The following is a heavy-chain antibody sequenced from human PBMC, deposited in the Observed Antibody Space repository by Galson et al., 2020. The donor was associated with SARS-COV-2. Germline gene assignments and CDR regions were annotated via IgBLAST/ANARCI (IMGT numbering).Heavy chain of an antibody. V-gene: IGHV3-23*01. CDR2: IGPGGGTT. CDR1: DFTFGTYA. D-gene: IGHD3-22*01. Sequence: GGSLRLSCAASDFTFGTYAMSWVRQAPGRGLEWVSAIGPGGGTTHYADSVKGRFTISRDNSKNTLYLQMNSLRVEDTAVYYCAKDRGYYSGIDAFDIWGQGTMVTVSS. J-gene: IGHJ3*02. CDR3: AKDRGYYSGIDAFDI.